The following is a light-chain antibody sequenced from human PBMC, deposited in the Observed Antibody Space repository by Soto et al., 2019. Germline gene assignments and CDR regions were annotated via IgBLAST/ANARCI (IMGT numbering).Light chain of an antibody. CDR2: DDN. Sequence: QSVLTQPPSVSGAPGQRVTISCTGASSNVGPADAVHWYQQIPGSTPKLLIFDDNVRPSGVPDRFTAPKAGTQSPLAITGLQTEDEADYFRQSFYRPLLAYVFGTGTKVTVL. V-gene: IGLV1-40*01. CDR3: QSFYRPLLAYV. J-gene: IGLJ1*01. CDR1: SSNVGPADA.